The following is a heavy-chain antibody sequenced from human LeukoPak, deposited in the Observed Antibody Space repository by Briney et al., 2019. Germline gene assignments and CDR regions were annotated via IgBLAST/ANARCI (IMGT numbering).Heavy chain of an antibody. CDR1: GFSFSDYG. V-gene: IGHV3-30*02. Sequence: GGSLRLSCEASGFSFSDYGMHWVRQGPGKGLEWVAFILYDGSEKYYADSVKGRFTVSRDNSKNTVYLQMNSLRTEDTAVCYCAKDQAGGWGQGTLVTVSS. J-gene: IGHJ4*02. D-gene: IGHD6-19*01. CDR3: AKDQAGG. CDR2: ILYDGSEK.